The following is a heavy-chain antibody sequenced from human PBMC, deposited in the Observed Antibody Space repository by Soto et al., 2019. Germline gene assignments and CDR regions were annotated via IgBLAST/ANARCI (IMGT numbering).Heavy chain of an antibody. Sequence: ASVKVSCKASGYTFTSSDVYWVRQATGQGLEWLGRINPKSGGTSTAQKFQGWVTMTTDTSISTASMELTRLTSDDTAIYYCARGDSTDCSNGVCSFFYNHDMDVWGQGTTVTVSS. V-gene: IGHV1-2*04. J-gene: IGHJ6*02. CDR3: ARGDSTDCSNGVCSFFYNHDMDV. D-gene: IGHD2-8*01. CDR1: GYTFTSSD. CDR2: INPKSGGT.